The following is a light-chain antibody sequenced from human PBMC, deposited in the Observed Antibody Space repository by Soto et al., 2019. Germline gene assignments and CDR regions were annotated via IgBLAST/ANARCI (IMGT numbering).Light chain of an antibody. CDR3: QHYNDWPPTWT. Sequence: EIVMTQSPATLSVYPGERATLSCRASQSISTKLAWYQQKPGQAPRVLIYGASTRATGIPARFSGSGSGTVYTLTISSLQSEDFAVYHCQHYNDWPPTWTFGQGTKV. J-gene: IGKJ1*01. CDR2: GAS. V-gene: IGKV3-15*01. CDR1: QSISTK.